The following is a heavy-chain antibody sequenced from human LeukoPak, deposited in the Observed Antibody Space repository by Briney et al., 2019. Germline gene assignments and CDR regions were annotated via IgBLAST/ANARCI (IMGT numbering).Heavy chain of an antibody. Sequence: SETLSLTCTVSGGSISSGDYYWSWIRQHPGKGLEWIGYIYYSGSTYYNPSLKSRITISVDTSKNQFSLKLSSVTAADTAVYYCARGPAGVIDYWGQGTLVTVSS. CDR2: IYYSGST. CDR3: ARGPAGVIDY. J-gene: IGHJ4*02. D-gene: IGHD3-3*01. V-gene: IGHV4-31*03. CDR1: GGSISSGDYY.